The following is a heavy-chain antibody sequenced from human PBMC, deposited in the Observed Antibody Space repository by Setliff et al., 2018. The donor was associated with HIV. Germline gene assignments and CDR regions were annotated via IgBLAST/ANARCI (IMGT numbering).Heavy chain of an antibody. CDR2: IHTSGRT. CDR1: GISINSGTYYTYY. D-gene: IGHD3-10*01. CDR3: ATYADRESNRFDP. Sequence: SETLSLTCAVSGISINSGTYYTYYWTWIRQPAGKGLEWIGHIHTSGRTTYNPSLRSRVNISVDMSKNQFSLKLSSVTAADTAVYYCATYADRESNRFDPWGQGILVTVSS. J-gene: IGHJ5*02. V-gene: IGHV4-61*09.